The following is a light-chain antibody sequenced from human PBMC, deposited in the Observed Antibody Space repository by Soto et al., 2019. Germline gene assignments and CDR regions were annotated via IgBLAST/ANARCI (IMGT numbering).Light chain of an antibody. CDR3: QQYFTSPWT. CDR1: QSILDRSKNKYY. J-gene: IGKJ1*01. V-gene: IGKV4-1*01. Sequence: DIVMTQSPDSLAVSLGERATFNCKSSQSILDRSKNKYYLAWYQQKSGQPPKLLIYWASLRESGVPDRFTGSGSGTDFTLTISSLQAEDVAVYYCQQYFTSPWTSGQGTKVEI. CDR2: WAS.